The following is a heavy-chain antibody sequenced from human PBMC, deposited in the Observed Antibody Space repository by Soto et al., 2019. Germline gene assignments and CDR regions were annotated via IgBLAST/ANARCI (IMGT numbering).Heavy chain of an antibody. CDR3: ARTTSGTGIIYGMDV. CDR2: INHSGST. V-gene: IGHV4-34*01. Sequence: SETLSLTCAVYGGSFSGYYWSWIRQPPGKGLEWIGEINHSGSTNYNPSLKSRVTISVDTSKNQFSLKLSSVTAADTAVYYCARTTSGTGIIYGMDVWGQGTTVTVSS. J-gene: IGHJ6*02. CDR1: GGSFSGYY. D-gene: IGHD3-10*01.